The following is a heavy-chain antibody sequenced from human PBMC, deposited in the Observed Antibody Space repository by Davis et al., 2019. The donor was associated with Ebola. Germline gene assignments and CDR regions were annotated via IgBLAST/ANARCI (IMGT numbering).Heavy chain of an antibody. Sequence: PSETLSLTCAVYGGSFSGYYWSWIRQPPGKGLEWIGEINHSGSTNYNPSLKSRVTISVDTSKNQFSLKLSSVTAADTAVYYCASHVGDGAALPYYYYYMDVWGKGTTVTVSS. J-gene: IGHJ6*03. D-gene: IGHD4/OR15-4a*01. CDR3: ASHVGDGAALPYYYYYMDV. CDR1: GGSFSGYY. CDR2: INHSGST. V-gene: IGHV4-34*01.